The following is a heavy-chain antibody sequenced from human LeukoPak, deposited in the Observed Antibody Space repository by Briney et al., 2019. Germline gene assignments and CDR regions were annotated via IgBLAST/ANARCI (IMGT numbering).Heavy chain of an antibody. Sequence: GASVKVSCKASGGTFSSYAISWVRQAPGQGLKWMGGIIPIFGTANYAQKFQGRVTITADESTSTAYMELSSLRSEDTAVYYCARIGTKYYGSGSYYRMAFDIWGQGTMVTVSS. CDR1: GGTFSSYA. D-gene: IGHD3-10*01. V-gene: IGHV1-69*13. CDR3: ARIGTKYYGSGSYYRMAFDI. CDR2: IIPIFGTA. J-gene: IGHJ3*02.